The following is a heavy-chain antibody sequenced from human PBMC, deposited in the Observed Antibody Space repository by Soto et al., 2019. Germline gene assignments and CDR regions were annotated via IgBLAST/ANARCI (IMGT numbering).Heavy chain of an antibody. D-gene: IGHD5-12*01. CDR3: ARDEEMATTYYYYGMDV. J-gene: IGHJ6*02. V-gene: IGHV1-69*12. CDR2: IIPIFGTA. Sequence: QVPLVQSGAEVKKPGSSVKVSCKASGGTFSSYAISWVRQAPGQGLEWMGGIIPIFGTANYAQKFQGRVTITADESTSTAYMELSSLRSEDTAVYYCARDEEMATTYYYYGMDVWGQGTTVTVSS. CDR1: GGTFSSYA.